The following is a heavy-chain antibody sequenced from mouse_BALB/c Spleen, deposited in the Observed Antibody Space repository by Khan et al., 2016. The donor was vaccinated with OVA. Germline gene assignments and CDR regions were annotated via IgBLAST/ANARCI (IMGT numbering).Heavy chain of an antibody. CDR3: TSHGSNYAWFNY. CDR1: GYTFISYW. CDR2: INPSTGYT. Sequence: QVQLQQSGADLAKPGASVKMSCKASGYTFISYWMHWVKQRPGQGLEWIGYINPSTGYTEYNQKFKDKAKLTADKSSSTAYMQLSSLTSEDSAVYYCTSHGSNYAWFNYWGQGTLVTVSA. J-gene: IGHJ3*01. D-gene: IGHD1-1*01. V-gene: IGHV1-7*01.